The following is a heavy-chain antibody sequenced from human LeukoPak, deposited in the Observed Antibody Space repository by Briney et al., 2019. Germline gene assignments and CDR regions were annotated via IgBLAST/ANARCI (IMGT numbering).Heavy chain of an antibody. J-gene: IGHJ4*02. D-gene: IGHD2-2*01. Sequence: GGSLRLSCAASGFTFSSYGMHWVRQAPGKGLEWVAFIRYDGSNKYYADSVKGRFTISRDNSKNTLYLQMNSLRAEDTAVYYCARIELGYCSSTSCSNFDYWGQGTLVTVPS. V-gene: IGHV3-30*02. CDR3: ARIELGYCSSTSCSNFDY. CDR2: IRYDGSNK. CDR1: GFTFSSYG.